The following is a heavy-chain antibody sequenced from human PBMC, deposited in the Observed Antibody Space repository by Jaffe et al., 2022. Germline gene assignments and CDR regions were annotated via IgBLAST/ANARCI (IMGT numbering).Heavy chain of an antibody. V-gene: IGHV1-46*01. Sequence: QVQLVQSGAEVKKPGASVKVSCKASGYTFTSYYMHWVRQAPGQGLEWMGIINPSGGSTSYAQKFQGRVTMTRDTSTSTVYMELSSLRSEDTAVYYCARDNYYGSGSYYYWAHFDYWGQGTLVTVSS. CDR3: ARDNYYGSGSYYYWAHFDY. J-gene: IGHJ4*02. CDR2: INPSGGST. CDR1: GYTFTSYY. D-gene: IGHD3-10*01.